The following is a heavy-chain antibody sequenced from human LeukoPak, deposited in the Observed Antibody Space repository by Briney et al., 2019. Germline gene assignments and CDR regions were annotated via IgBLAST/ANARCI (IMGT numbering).Heavy chain of an antibody. CDR2: INHSGST. CDR3: ASGLGYSSSWYRY. CDR1: GGSISDYY. D-gene: IGHD6-13*01. Sequence: SETLSLTCTVSGGSISDYYWSWIRQPPGKGLEWIGEINHSGSTNYNPSLKSRVTISVDTSKNQFSLKLSSVTAADTAVYYCASGLGYSSSWYRYWGQGTLVTVSS. J-gene: IGHJ4*02. V-gene: IGHV4-34*01.